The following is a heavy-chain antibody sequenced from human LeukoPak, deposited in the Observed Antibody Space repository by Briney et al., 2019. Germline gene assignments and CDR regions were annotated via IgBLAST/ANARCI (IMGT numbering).Heavy chain of an antibody. CDR3: ARPAGDSYFDY. Sequence: SETLSLTCTVSGYSISSGYYWGWIRQPPGKGLEWIGSIYHSGSTYYNPSLKSRVPISVDTSKNQFSLNLSSVTAADTAVYYCARPAGDSYFDYWGQGTLVTVSS. CDR2: IYHSGST. CDR1: GYSISSGYY. D-gene: IGHD3-10*01. J-gene: IGHJ4*02. V-gene: IGHV4-38-2*02.